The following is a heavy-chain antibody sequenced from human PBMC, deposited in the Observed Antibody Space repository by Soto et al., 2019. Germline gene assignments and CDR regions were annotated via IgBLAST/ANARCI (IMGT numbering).Heavy chain of an antibody. V-gene: IGHV1-18*04. D-gene: IGHD2-8*01. CDR3: ARDLGGVLMALDP. CDR2: ISAYSGST. J-gene: IGHJ5*02. CDR1: GYTFTNYP. Sequence: QVQLVQSGAEVKKPGASVKVSCKTSGYTFTNYPITWVRQAPGQGLEWVGWISAYSGSTNYAQNLQGRVTMTTDTFTSTVYMEPRSLRYDDTAVYYCARDLGGVLMALDPWGQGTLVTVSS.